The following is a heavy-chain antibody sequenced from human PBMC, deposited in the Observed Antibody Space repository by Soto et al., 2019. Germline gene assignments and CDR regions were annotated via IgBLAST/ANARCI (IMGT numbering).Heavy chain of an antibody. CDR1: GGSISSGGYY. Sequence: QVQLQESGPGLVKPSQTLSLTCTVSGGSISSGGYYWSWIRQHPGKGLEWIGYIYYSGSTYYNPRLSGRVTXSXEXSKHQSSLKLSSVTAADTAVYCCARSPEATVPAFDYWGQGTLVTVSS. CDR2: IYYSGST. CDR3: ARSPEATVPAFDY. J-gene: IGHJ4*02. V-gene: IGHV4-31*03. D-gene: IGHD4-17*01.